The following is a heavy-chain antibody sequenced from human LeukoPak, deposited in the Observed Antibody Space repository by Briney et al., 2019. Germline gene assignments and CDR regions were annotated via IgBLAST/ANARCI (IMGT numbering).Heavy chain of an antibody. CDR1: GGSLSSGDYN. J-gene: IGHJ3*02. V-gene: IGHV4-30-4*01. Sequence: SQTLSLTCTVSGGSLSSGDYNWIWIRPPPGLGLVGIGYVYYSGSTYSNPSLKSRVTISVDTSKKQFSLKLSSVTAADTAVYYCARAVGIFVAFDIWGQGTVVTASS. CDR3: ARAVGIFVAFDI. CDR2: VYYSGST. D-gene: IGHD1-14*01.